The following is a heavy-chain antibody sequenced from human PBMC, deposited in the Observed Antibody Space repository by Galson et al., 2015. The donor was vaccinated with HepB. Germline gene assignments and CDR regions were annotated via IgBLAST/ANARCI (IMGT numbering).Heavy chain of an antibody. Sequence: SLRLSCAASGFTFSSYAMHWVRQAPGKGLEWVAVISYDGSNKYYADSVKGRFTISRDNSKNTLYLQMNSLRAEDTAVYYCARARRDYYGSGSYFHSLDYWGQGTLVTVSS. CDR1: GFTFSSYA. J-gene: IGHJ4*02. D-gene: IGHD3-10*01. CDR3: ARARRDYYGSGSYFHSLDY. V-gene: IGHV3-30-3*01. CDR2: ISYDGSNK.